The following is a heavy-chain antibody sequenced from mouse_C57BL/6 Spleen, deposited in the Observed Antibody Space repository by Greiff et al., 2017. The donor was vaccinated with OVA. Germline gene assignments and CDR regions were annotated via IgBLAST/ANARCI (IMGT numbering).Heavy chain of an antibody. Sequence: QVQLQQSGAELVRPGTSVKVSCKASGYAFTNYLIEWVKQRPGQGLEWIGVINPGSGGTNYNEKFKGKATLTADKSSSTAYMQLSSLTSEDSAVYFCARFPYDGSSGAYWGQGTLVTVSA. CDR1: GYAFTNYL. CDR3: ARFPYDGSSGAY. V-gene: IGHV1-54*01. CDR2: INPGSGGT. D-gene: IGHD1-1*01. J-gene: IGHJ3*01.